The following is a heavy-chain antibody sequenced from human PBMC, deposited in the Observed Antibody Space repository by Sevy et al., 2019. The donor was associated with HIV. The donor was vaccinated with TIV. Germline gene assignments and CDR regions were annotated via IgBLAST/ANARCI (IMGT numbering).Heavy chain of an antibody. CDR1: GFTFSSYS. Sequence: GGSLRLSCAASGFTFSSYSMNWVRQAPGKGLEWVSSISSSSSYIYYANSVKGPLTVSRDNAKNSLYLQMNSLMAEDTAVYYCARDGNSNPLITYYYYGMDVWGQGTTVTVSS. D-gene: IGHD4-4*01. CDR2: ISSSSSYI. J-gene: IGHJ6*02. CDR3: ARDGNSNPLITYYYYGMDV. V-gene: IGHV3-21*01.